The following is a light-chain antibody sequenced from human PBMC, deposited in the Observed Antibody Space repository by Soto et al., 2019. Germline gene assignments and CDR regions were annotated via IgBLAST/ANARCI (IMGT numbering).Light chain of an antibody. J-gene: IGLJ2*01. Sequence: QSVLTQPPSASGSPGQSVTISCTGTSSDVGGYNYVSWYQQHPGKAPKLMIYEVSKRPSGAPDRFSGSKSGNTASLTVSGLQAEDEADYYCSSYAGSNKRVVFGGGTKVTVL. CDR3: SSYAGSNKRVV. CDR1: SSDVGGYNY. CDR2: EVS. V-gene: IGLV2-8*01.